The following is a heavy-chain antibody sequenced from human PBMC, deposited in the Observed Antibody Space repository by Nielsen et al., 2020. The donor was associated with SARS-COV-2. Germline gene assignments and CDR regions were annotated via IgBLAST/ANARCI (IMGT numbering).Heavy chain of an antibody. CDR1: GYTFTSYA. J-gene: IGHJ2*01. Sequence: ASVKVSCKASGYTFTSYAMHWVRQAPGQRLEWMGWINAGNGNTKYSQKFQGRVTITRDTSASTAYMELSSLRSEDTAVYYCARVAFPSIATDGYFDLWGRGTLVTVSS. V-gene: IGHV1-3*01. CDR3: ARVAFPSIATDGYFDL. D-gene: IGHD6-25*01. CDR2: INAGNGNT.